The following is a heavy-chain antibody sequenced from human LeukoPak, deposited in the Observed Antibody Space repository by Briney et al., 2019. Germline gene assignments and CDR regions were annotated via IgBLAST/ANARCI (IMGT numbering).Heavy chain of an antibody. CDR3: ARDDYGDLDY. Sequence: GGSLRLSCAASGFTFSSYAMHWVRQAPGKGLEWVAVISYDGSNKYYADSVKGRFTISRDNSKNTLYLQMNSLRAEDTAVYYCARDDYGDLDYWGQGTLVTVSS. V-gene: IGHV3-30-3*01. CDR2: ISYDGSNK. J-gene: IGHJ4*02. D-gene: IGHD4-17*01. CDR1: GFTFSSYA.